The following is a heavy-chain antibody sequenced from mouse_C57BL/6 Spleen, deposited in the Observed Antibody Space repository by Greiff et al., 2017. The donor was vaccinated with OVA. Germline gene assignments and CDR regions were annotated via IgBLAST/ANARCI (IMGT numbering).Heavy chain of an antibody. CDR2: IYPGSGST. J-gene: IGHJ1*03. D-gene: IGHD1-1*01. Sequence: VQLQQSGAELVKPGASVKMSCKASGYTFTSYWITWVKQRPGQGLEWIGDIYPGSGSTNYNEKFKSKATLTVDTSSSTAYMQLSSLTSEDSAVYYCARSGPITTVVDWYFDVWGTGTTVTVSS. CDR1: GYTFTSYW. V-gene: IGHV1-55*01. CDR3: ARSGPITTVVDWYFDV.